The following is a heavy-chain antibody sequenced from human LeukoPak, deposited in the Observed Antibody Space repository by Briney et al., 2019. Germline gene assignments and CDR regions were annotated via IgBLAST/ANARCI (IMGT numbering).Heavy chain of an antibody. CDR1: GFTFSSYS. CDR3: ARDPPFIIGTTFFDY. D-gene: IGHD1-20*01. J-gene: IGHJ4*02. Sequence: GGSLRLSCAASGFTFSSYSMNWVRQAPGKGLEWVSSISTSSTYIYYADSFKGRFTISRDNAKNSLYLQMNSLRAEDTAVYYCARDPPFIIGTTFFDYWGQGTLVTVSS. V-gene: IGHV3-21*01. CDR2: ISTSSTYI.